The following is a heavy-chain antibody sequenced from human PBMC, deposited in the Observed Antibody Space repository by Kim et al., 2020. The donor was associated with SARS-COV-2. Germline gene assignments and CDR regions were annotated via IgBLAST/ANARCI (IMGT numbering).Heavy chain of an antibody. CDR3: AGHYGSGVYDYVWGQFGGRHYYYGMDV. CDR1: GGSISSSSYY. D-gene: IGHD3-16*01. J-gene: IGHJ6*02. V-gene: IGHV4-39*01. Sequence: SETLSLTCTVSGGSISSSSYYWGWIRQPPGKGLEWIGSIYYSGSTYYNPSLKSRVTISVDTSKNQFSLKLSSVTAADTAVYYCAGHYGSGVYDYVWGQFGGRHYYYGMDVWGQGTTVTVSS. CDR2: IYYSGST.